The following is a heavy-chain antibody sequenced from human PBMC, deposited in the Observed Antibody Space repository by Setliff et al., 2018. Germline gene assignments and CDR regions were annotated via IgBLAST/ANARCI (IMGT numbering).Heavy chain of an antibody. CDR1: GFTFSDYW. CDR2: IKQDGSEK. Sequence: GSLRLSCAASGFTFSDYWMSWVRRAPGKGLEWVANIKQDGSEKYYVDSVKGQFTISRDNAKNSLSLQMNSLRAEDTSLYYCARDVFDFRTGQCGPWGQGTRVTVSS. V-gene: IGHV3-7*01. CDR3: ARDVFDFRTGQCGP. D-gene: IGHD3-3*01. J-gene: IGHJ5*02.